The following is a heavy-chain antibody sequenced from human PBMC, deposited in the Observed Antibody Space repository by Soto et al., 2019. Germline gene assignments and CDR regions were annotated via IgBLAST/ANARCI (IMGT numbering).Heavy chain of an antibody. J-gene: IGHJ5*02. D-gene: IGHD6-13*01. Sequence: PGESLKISCKGSGYSFTSYWIGWVRQMPGKGLEWMGIIYPGDSDTRYSPSFQGQVTISADKSISTAYLQWSSLKASDTAMYYCASLYSSSWEDNWFDPWGQGTLVTVSS. V-gene: IGHV5-51*01. CDR3: ASLYSSSWEDNWFDP. CDR2: IYPGDSDT. CDR1: GYSFTSYW.